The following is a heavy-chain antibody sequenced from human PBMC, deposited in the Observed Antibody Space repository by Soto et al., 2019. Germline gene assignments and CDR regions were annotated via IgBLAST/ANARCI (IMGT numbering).Heavy chain of an antibody. CDR1: AGSFGGYY. J-gene: IGHJ4*02. D-gene: IGHD6-13*01. V-gene: IGHV4-34*01. CDR2: INHSGST. CDR3: APLLKPGIAAAGNIYFDY. Sequence: PSETLSLTCAVYAGSFGGYYWSWIRQHPGRGLEGSGEINHSGSTKYNPSLKSRVTISVDTSKNQFSLKLTSVTAADTAVYYCAPLLKPGIAAAGNIYFDYWGQGTLVTVSS.